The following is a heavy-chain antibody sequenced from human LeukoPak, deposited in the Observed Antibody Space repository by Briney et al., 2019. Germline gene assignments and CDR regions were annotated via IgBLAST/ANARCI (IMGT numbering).Heavy chain of an antibody. CDR3: ARVRPIVGATLFDY. J-gene: IGHJ4*02. Sequence: TSVKVSCKASGFTFSSSTIQWVRQARGQRLEWMGWIVVGSGNTNYAQNFQERVTITRDMSTSTAYMELSSLRSEDTAVYYCARVRPIVGATLFDYWGQGTLVTVSS. V-gene: IGHV1-58*02. CDR1: GFTFSSST. CDR2: IVVGSGNT. D-gene: IGHD1-26*01.